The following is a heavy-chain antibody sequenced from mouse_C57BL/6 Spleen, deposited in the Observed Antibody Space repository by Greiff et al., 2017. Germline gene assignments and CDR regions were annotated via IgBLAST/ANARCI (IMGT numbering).Heavy chain of an antibody. Sequence: VQLQESGAELARPGASVKLSCKASGYTFTSYGISWVKQRTGQGLEWIGEIYPRSGNTYYNEKFKGKATLTADKSSSTAYMELRSLTSEDSAVYFCAIYGSSFRAPMDYWGQGTSVTVSS. CDR3: AIYGSSFRAPMDY. J-gene: IGHJ4*01. D-gene: IGHD1-1*01. V-gene: IGHV1-81*01. CDR1: GYTFTSYG. CDR2: IYPRSGNT.